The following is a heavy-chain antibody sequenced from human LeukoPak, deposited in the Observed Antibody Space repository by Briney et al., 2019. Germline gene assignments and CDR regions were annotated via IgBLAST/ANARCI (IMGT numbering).Heavy chain of an antibody. Sequence: GGSLRLSCAASGFTFNNYAMNWVRQAPGKGLEWVSSISGGGETTYYADSAKGRFTISRVNSQNTLYLQMNSPRAEDTAVYYCARDYADYVGYFFFDYWGQGTLVTVSS. CDR3: ARDYADYVGYFFFDY. J-gene: IGHJ4*02. D-gene: IGHD4-17*01. CDR2: ISGGGETT. V-gene: IGHV3-23*01. CDR1: GFTFNNYA.